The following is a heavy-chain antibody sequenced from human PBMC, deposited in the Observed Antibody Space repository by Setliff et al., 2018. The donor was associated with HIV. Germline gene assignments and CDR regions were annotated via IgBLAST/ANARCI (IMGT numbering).Heavy chain of an antibody. CDR3: SRAGVPWAFDL. D-gene: IGHD7-27*01. Sequence: RLSCVGFDFIFRDYWMIWVSQSPGEGLECVASINGDGSRINYLDSVRGRFTISRDNAKNSVHLQMNSLRAEDRAVYYCSRAGVPWAFDLWGQGTMVTVS. CDR2: INGDGSRI. V-gene: IGHV3-7*01. J-gene: IGHJ3*01. CDR1: DFIFRDYW.